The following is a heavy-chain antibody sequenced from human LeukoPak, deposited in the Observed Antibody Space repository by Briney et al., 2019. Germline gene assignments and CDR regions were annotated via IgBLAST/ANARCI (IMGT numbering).Heavy chain of an antibody. CDR2: ISAYNGNT. D-gene: IGHD1-20*01. J-gene: IGHJ4*02. CDR1: GYTFTSYG. V-gene: IGHV1-18*01. CDR3: AAVNWNDVRYFDY. Sequence: GASVKVSCKASGYTFTSYGISGVRQAPGQGLEWMGWISAYNGNTNCAQKLQGRVTMTTDTSTSTAYMELRSLRSDDTAVYYCAAVNWNDVRYFDYWGQGTLVTVSS.